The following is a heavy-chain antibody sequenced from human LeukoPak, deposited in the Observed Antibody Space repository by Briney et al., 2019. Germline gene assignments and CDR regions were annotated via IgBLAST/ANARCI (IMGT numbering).Heavy chain of an antibody. CDR1: GGSISSYY. J-gene: IGHJ4*02. D-gene: IGHD2-15*01. CDR3: ARRSGSRFDY. CDR2: IYTSGST. Sequence: SETLSLTCTVSGGSISSYYWSWIRQPPGKGLEWIGYIYTSGSTNYNPSLKSRVTISVDTSKNQFFLKLSSVTAADTAVYYCARRSGSRFDYWGQGTLVTVSS. V-gene: IGHV4-4*09.